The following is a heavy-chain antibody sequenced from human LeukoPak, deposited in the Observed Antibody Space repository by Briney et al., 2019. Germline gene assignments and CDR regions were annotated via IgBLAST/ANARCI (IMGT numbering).Heavy chain of an antibody. Sequence: GGPLRLSCAASGFTFDDYAMHWVRQAPGKGLEWVSGISWNSGSIGYADSVKGRFTISRDNAKNSLYLQMNSLRAEDTALYYCAKEAIVGATSVGAFDIWGQGTMVTVSS. CDR3: AKEAIVGATSVGAFDI. CDR1: GFTFDDYA. D-gene: IGHD1-26*01. J-gene: IGHJ3*02. CDR2: ISWNSGSI. V-gene: IGHV3-9*01.